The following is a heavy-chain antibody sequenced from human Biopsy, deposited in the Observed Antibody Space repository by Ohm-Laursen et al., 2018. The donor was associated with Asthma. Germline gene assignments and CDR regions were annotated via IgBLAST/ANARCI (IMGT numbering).Heavy chain of an antibody. D-gene: IGHD6-19*01. Sequence: GSSVKVSCKAPGGTLSNFAISWVRQAPGQGLEWLGGIMTVFGTTNYAQKFRGRVTITADESTSTAYMEVTSLRSEDTAIYYCARCQVGYSSGWSLLLKKIYYSGMDVWGQGTAVTVSS. CDR3: ARCQVGYSSGWSLLLKKIYYSGMDV. CDR2: IMTVFGTT. CDR1: GGTLSNFA. V-gene: IGHV1-69*01. J-gene: IGHJ6*02.